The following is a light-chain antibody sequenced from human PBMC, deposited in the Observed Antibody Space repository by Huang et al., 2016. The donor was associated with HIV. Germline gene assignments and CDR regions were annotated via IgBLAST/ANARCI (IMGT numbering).Light chain of an antibody. CDR3: QQYNNWPRT. CDR2: AAS. V-gene: IGKV3-15*01. Sequence: EIVMTQSPATLSGSPGERATLSCRASQSVSSNLAWYQQKPGQAPRLLIYAASTRATGIPARFSGSGSGTEFTLTISSLQSEDFAFYYCQQYNNWPRTFGQGTKVEIK. CDR1: QSVSSN. J-gene: IGKJ1*01.